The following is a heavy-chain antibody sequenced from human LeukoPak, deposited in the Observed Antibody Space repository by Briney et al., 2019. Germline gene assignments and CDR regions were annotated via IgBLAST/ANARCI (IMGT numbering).Heavy chain of an antibody. Sequence: ASVKVSCKASGYTFTGYYMHWVRQAPGQGLEWMGWINPNSGGTNYAQKFQGRVTMTRDTSISTAYMELSRLRSDDTAVYYCATLYYYGSGGESDYWGQGTLVTVSS. J-gene: IGHJ4*02. CDR1: GYTFTGYY. CDR2: INPNSGGT. CDR3: ATLYYYGSGGESDY. V-gene: IGHV1-2*02. D-gene: IGHD3-10*01.